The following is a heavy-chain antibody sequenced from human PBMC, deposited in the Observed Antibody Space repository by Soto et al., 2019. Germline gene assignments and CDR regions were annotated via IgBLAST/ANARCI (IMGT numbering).Heavy chain of an antibody. J-gene: IGHJ3*02. CDR3: VKTGYCNVIDCYFAFDI. Sequence: PGGSLRLSCSASGFTFSSYSMHWVRQAPGKGLQYVSRISGDGGTTYHADSVKGRFTISRDNSKNTLYLQMSSLRTEDTAVYYCVKTGYCNVIDCYFAFDIWGQGTMVTVSS. CDR1: GFTFSSYS. CDR2: ISGDGGTT. D-gene: IGHD2-21*02. V-gene: IGHV3-64D*08.